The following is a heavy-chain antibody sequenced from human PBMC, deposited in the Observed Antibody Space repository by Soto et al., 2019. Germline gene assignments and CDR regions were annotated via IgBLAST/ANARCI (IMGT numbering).Heavy chain of an antibody. Sequence: AXXTLSLPYSVSCGSISSKSYSWGWIRQPPGKGLEWIGTFYYSENTYYNPSLKSRVTISVDTSKNQFYLKLSSVTAADTAVYYCARVPDYWGQGILVTVSS. CDR2: FYYSENT. D-gene: IGHD2-2*01. CDR3: ARVPDY. J-gene: IGHJ4*02. CDR1: CGSISSKSYS. V-gene: IGHV4-39*07.